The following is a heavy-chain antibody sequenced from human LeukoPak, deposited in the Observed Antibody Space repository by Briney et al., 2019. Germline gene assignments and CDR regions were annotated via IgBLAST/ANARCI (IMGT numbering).Heavy chain of an antibody. J-gene: IGHJ5*02. Sequence: SETLSLTCTVSGGSISSYYWSWTRQPPGKGLEWIGYIYYSGSTNYNPSLKSRVTISVDTSKNQFSLKLSSVTAADTAVYYCARDVGYARYGSGSYYHWGQGTLVTVSS. CDR2: IYYSGST. V-gene: IGHV4-59*12. CDR3: ARDVGYARYGSGSYYH. D-gene: IGHD3-10*01. CDR1: GGSISSYY.